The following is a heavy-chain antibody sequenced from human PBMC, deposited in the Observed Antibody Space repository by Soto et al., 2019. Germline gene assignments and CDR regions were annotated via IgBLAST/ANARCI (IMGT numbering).Heavy chain of an antibody. Sequence: EVQLVESGGGLVQPGRSLRLSCAASGFTFDDYAMHWVRQAPGKGLEWVSGISWNSGSIGYADSVKGRFTISRDNAKNSLDLQMNSLRAEDTALYYCAKGDSSGWYADYWGQGTLVTVSS. CDR3: AKGDSSGWYADY. V-gene: IGHV3-9*01. D-gene: IGHD6-19*01. J-gene: IGHJ4*02. CDR1: GFTFDDYA. CDR2: ISWNSGSI.